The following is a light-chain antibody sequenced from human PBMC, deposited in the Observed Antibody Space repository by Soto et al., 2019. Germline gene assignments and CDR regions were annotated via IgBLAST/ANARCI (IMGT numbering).Light chain of an antibody. CDR3: QQYYSYPCT. CDR2: SAS. CDR1: QGINSY. J-gene: IGKJ1*01. V-gene: IGKV1-8*01. Sequence: IGMTQSPSSVSASKGERITITCLSSQGINSYLTWYQQRPGQAPKLLIYSASTLQSGVPSRFSGSGSGTDFTLTISCLQSEDFATYYCQQYYSYPCTFGQGTKLDIK.